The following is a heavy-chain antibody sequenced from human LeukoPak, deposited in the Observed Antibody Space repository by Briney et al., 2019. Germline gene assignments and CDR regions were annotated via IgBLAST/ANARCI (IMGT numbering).Heavy chain of an antibody. CDR2: IYYSGST. CDR3: ARGGLVGAAPYYYYYGMDV. J-gene: IGHJ6*02. Sequence: SETLSLTCTVSGGSISSYYWSWIRQPPGKGLEWLGYIYYSGSTNYNPSLKSRVTISVDTSKNQFSLKLSSVTAADTAVYYCARGGLVGAAPYYYYYGMDVWGQGTTVTVSS. V-gene: IGHV4-59*01. D-gene: IGHD1-26*01. CDR1: GGSISSYY.